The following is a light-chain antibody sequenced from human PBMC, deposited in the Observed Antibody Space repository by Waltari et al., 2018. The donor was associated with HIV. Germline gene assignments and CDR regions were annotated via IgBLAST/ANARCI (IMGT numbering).Light chain of an antibody. V-gene: IGLV1-40*01. CDR1: SSNIGAGFD. CDR2: GNI. J-gene: IGLJ1*01. Sequence: QSVLTQPPSVSGAPGQRVTISCTGRSSNIGAGFDVHWYQQVPGTAPKLLIYGNINRPSGVPDRFAGSKAGASASLAITGLQAEDEADYYCQSYDSSLSGSRVFGTGTKVTVL. CDR3: QSYDSSLSGSRV.